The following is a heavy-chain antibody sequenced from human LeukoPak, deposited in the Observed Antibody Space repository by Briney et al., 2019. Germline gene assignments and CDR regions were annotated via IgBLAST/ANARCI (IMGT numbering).Heavy chain of an antibody. CDR1: GAIICSHM. V-gene: IGHV4-59*11. CDR2: IHYSGST. J-gene: IGHJ4*02. D-gene: IGHD1-14*01. CDR3: STVRTGVNIPGSY. Sequence: PSETLSLTCSDTGAIICSHMWSWIRQPPGKGLEWIGYIHYSGSTNCNPSLKSRVTISLDTSKNQFSLKLTTVTAADTAVYYCSTVRTGVNIPGSYWGQGALVTVSS.